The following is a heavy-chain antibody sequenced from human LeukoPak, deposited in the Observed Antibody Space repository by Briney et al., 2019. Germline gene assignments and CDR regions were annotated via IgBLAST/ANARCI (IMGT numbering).Heavy chain of an antibody. CDR2: IYYSGST. D-gene: IGHD3-22*01. CDR3: ARHARNYDSSGYYGY. J-gene: IGHJ4*02. Sequence: KASETLSLTCTVSGGSISSSSYYWGWIRQPPGKGLEWIGSIYYSGSTYYNPSLKSRVTISVDTSKNQFSLKLSSVTAADTAVYYCARHARNYDSSGYYGYWGQGTLVTVSS. V-gene: IGHV4-39*01. CDR1: GGSISSSSYY.